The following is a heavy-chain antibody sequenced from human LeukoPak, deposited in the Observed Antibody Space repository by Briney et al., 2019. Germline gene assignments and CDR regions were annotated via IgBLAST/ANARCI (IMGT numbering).Heavy chain of an antibody. CDR1: GYTFTGYY. CDR2: INPNSGGT. Sequence: ASVKVSCKASGYTFTGYYMHWVRQAPGQGLEWMGWINPNSGGTNYEQKFQGRVTMTRDTSISTAYMELSRLRSDDTAVYYCARRDCSSTSCYLNWFDPWGQGTLVTVSS. V-gene: IGHV1-2*02. J-gene: IGHJ5*02. CDR3: ARRDCSSTSCYLNWFDP. D-gene: IGHD2-2*01.